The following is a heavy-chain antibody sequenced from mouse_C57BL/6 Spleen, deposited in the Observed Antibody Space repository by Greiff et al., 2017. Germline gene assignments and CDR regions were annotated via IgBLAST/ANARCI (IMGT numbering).Heavy chain of an antibody. CDR2: IDPSDSET. CDR3: AISYCSNFYAMDY. V-gene: IGHV1-52*01. Sequence: QVQLQQPGAELVRPGSSVKLSCKASGYTFTSYWMHWVKQRPIQGLEWIGNIDPSDSETHYNPKFKDKATMTVDKSSSTSDMQLSSLTSEDYAVYYCAISYCSNFYAMDYWGQGTSVTVSS. CDR1: GYTFTSYW. D-gene: IGHD2-5*01. J-gene: IGHJ4*01.